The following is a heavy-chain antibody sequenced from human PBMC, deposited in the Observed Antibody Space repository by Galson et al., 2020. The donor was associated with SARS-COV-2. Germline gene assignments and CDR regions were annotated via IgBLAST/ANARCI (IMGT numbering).Heavy chain of an antibody. CDR1: GFTFTNYG. D-gene: IGHD4-4*01. CDR3: ARTESYTNYADY. J-gene: IGHJ4*02. CDR2: ISAYSGNT. Sequence: ASVKVPCKTSGFTFTNYGFNWVRQAPGQGLEWMGWISAYSGNTNYEQKLQDRVTMTTDTSTSTAYMELRSLGSDDTAVYFCARTESYTNYADYWGQGTLVTVSS. V-gene: IGHV1-18*04.